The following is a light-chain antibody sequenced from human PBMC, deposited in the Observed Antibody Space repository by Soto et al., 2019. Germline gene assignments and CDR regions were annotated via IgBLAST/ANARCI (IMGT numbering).Light chain of an antibody. V-gene: IGKV3-15*01. J-gene: IGKJ1*01. CDR3: QQYLNWPWT. CDR1: ESVSSN. CDR2: RAS. Sequence: EIVMTQSPATLSVSPGERATLSCRASESVSSNLAWYQQKPGQAPRLLIYRASTRATGIPARFSGSGSGTEITLAISSLQAEDFAVYYCQQYLNWPWTFGQGTKV.